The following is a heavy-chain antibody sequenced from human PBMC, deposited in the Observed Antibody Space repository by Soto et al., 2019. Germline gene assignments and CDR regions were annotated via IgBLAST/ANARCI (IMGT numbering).Heavy chain of an antibody. V-gene: IGHV3-49*04. J-gene: IGHJ6*02. D-gene: IGHD1-1*01. CDR3: TRENWNYVYYGMDV. CDR2: IRSKAYGGTT. Sequence: PGGSLRLSCTASGFTFGDYAMSWVRQAPGKGLEWVGFIRSKAYGGTTEYAASVKGRFTISRDDSKSIAYLQMNSLKTEDAAVYYCTRENWNYVYYGMDVWGQGTTVTVSS. CDR1: GFTFGDYA.